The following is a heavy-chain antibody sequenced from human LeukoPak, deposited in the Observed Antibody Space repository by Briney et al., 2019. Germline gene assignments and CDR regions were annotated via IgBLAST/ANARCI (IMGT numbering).Heavy chain of an antibody. CDR3: ARSGGRGSGWAY. CDR1: GFTFSSYW. D-gene: IGHD6-25*01. V-gene: IGHV3-7*01. J-gene: IGHJ4*02. CDR2: IKQDGSET. Sequence: PGGSLRLSCAASGFTFSSYWMSWVRQAPGKGLEWVANIKQDGSETYYVDSVKGRFNISRDNDKNSLFLQMNSLRGEDTAVYYCARSGGRGSGWAYWGQGILVTVSS.